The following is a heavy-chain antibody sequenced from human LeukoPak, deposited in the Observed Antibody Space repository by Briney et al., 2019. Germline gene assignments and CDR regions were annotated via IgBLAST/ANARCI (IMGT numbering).Heavy chain of an antibody. D-gene: IGHD1-26*01. CDR2: ISGSGTNT. V-gene: IGHV3-23*01. Sequence: GGSLRLSCAASGFTFSSSVMTWVRQAPGKGLEWVSPISGSGTNTYYADSVKGRFTISRDNSKNTLYLQMNSLRAEDTAVYYCARSGTNYYYYYMDVWGKGTTVTVSS. CDR1: GFTFSSSV. J-gene: IGHJ6*03. CDR3: ARSGTNYYYYYMDV.